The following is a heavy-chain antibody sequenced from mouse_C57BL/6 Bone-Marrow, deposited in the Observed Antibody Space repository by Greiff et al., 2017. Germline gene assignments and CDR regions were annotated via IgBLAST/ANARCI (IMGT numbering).Heavy chain of an antibody. V-gene: IGHV7-3*01. CDR2: IRNKANGYTT. D-gene: IGHD1-1*01. CDR1: GFTFTDYY. J-gene: IGHJ1*03. Sequence: DVHLVESGGGLVQPGGSLSLSCAASGFTFTDYYMSWVRQPPGKALEWLGFIRNKANGYTTEYSASVKGRFTISRDNSPRILYLQMNARGAEDSATYYGASDGDYGRRNWYVDVWGTGTPVTVSA. CDR3: ASDGDYGRRNWYVDV.